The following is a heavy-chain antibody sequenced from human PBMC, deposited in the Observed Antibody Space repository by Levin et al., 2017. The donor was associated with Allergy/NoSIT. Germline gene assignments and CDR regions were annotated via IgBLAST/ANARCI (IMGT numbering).Heavy chain of an antibody. CDR2: ISYEGSNK. V-gene: IGHV3-30-3*01. J-gene: IGHJ4*02. CDR3: ARDLASGADS. D-gene: IGHD3-10*01. Sequence: PGGSLRLSCSGSGFTFSNFAIHWIRQAPGKGLQWVGAISYEGSNKFYADSVKGRFTISRDNSKVYLQMNSLRPEDTSVYFCARDLASGADSWGQGTLVTVSS. CDR1: GFTFSNFA.